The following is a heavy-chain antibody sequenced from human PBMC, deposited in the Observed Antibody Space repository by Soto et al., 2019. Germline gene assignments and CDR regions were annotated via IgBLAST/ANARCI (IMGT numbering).Heavy chain of an antibody. Sequence: EVQVVESGGGLVQPGGSLRLSCAASGFTVSSNYMSWVRQAPGRGLEWVSVIYSAYNTYYADSVKGRFTISRDNSKNTLYLKMNSLSAEDTAVYYCARESVDAFDIWGHGTMVTVSS. CDR2: IYSAYNT. CDR3: ARESVDAFDI. V-gene: IGHV3-66*01. J-gene: IGHJ3*02. CDR1: GFTVSSNY.